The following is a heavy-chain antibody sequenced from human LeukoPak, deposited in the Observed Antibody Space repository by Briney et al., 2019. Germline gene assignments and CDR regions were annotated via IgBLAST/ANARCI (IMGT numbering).Heavy chain of an antibody. J-gene: IGHJ6*03. V-gene: IGHV4-59*12. CDR1: GGSISSYY. CDR3: ARDRGSTATGYMDV. CDR2: IYHSGST. D-gene: IGHD1-26*01. Sequence: SETLSLTCTVSGGSISSYYWSWIRQPPGKGLEWLGYIYHSGSTYYNPSLKSRVTISVDRSKNQFSLKLSSVTAADTAVYYCARDRGSTATGYMDVWGKGTTVTVSS.